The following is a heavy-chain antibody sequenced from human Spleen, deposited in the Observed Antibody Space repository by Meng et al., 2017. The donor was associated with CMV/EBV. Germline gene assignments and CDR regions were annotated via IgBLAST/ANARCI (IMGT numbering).Heavy chain of an antibody. J-gene: IGHJ1*01. CDR1: GFMFSDFY. CDR2: ISKTGTTT. CDR3: TRGLTFP. V-gene: IGHV3-11*01. D-gene: IGHD3-16*01. Sequence: SLRLSCVGSGFMFSDFYINWIRQAPGKGLEWVSYISKTGTTTYYAESVDGRLTISRDNARNAVYLQMNSLRGDDAARYYCTRGLTFPWGQGTLVTVSS.